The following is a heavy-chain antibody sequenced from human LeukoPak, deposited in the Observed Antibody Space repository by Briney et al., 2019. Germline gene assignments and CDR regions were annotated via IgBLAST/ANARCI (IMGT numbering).Heavy chain of an antibody. CDR1: GFTFSSYG. V-gene: IGHV3-30*02. CDR2: IRNDGINK. D-gene: IGHD6-19*01. Sequence: GGSLRLSCAASGFTFSSYGMHWVRQAPGKGLEWVAFIRNDGINKYYADSVQGRFTISRDTSKNTLFLQMNSLRGEDTAVYYCAKARTPPSYSSGWYYFDSWGQGTLVTVSS. CDR3: AKARTPPSYSSGWYYFDS. J-gene: IGHJ4*02.